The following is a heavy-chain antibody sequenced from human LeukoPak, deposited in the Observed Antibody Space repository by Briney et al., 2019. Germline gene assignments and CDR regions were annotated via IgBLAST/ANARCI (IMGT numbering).Heavy chain of an antibody. Sequence: SETLSLTCAVYGGSFSGYYWSWIRQPPGKGLEWIGEINQSGRTNYSPSLKSRVTISVDTSKNQFSLKLSSVTAADTAVYYCAGYSGSYASWGFWGQGTLVTVSS. CDR2: INQSGRT. V-gene: IGHV4-34*01. CDR1: GGSFSGYY. CDR3: AGYSGSYASWGF. J-gene: IGHJ4*02. D-gene: IGHD1-26*01.